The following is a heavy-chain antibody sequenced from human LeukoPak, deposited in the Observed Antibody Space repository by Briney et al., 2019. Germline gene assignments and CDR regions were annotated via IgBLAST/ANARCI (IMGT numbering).Heavy chain of an antibody. CDR1: GYSFSDYS. J-gene: IGHJ4*02. CDR3: ARGGSGSGYLYYFDF. CDR2: INPNSGGT. V-gene: IGHV1-2*06. Sequence: GASVKVSCKASGYSFSDYSMQWVRQAPGQGLEWMGRINPNSGGTSYAQNFQGRVSMTRDTSISTTYMELSGLTSDDTAVYYCARGGSGSGYLYYFDFWGQGTLVSVSS. D-gene: IGHD3-10*01.